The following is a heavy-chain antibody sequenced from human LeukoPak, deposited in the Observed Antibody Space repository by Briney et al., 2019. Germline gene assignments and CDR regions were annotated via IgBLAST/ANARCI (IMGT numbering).Heavy chain of an antibody. CDR1: GFTFSHHR. J-gene: IGHJ5*02. Sequence: PGGSLRLSCAASGFTFSHHRMHWVRQAPGKGLVWVSRINNDGSDTTYADSVKGRFTTSRDNAKNTLYLQMNSLRVEDTALYYCARGGTASFDPWGQGTLVTVSS. CDR2: INNDGSDT. D-gene: IGHD1-1*01. V-gene: IGHV3-74*01. CDR3: ARGGTASFDP.